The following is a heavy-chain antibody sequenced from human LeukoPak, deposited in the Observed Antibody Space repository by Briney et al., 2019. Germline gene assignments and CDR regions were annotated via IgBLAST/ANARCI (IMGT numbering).Heavy chain of an antibody. J-gene: IGHJ5*02. CDR3: ARSRAFNSGAFDP. D-gene: IGHD1-26*01. V-gene: IGHV4-61*01. CDR2: LYYSGST. Sequence: SETLSLTCTVSGGSVSSGSYYWSWIRQPPGKGLEWIGYLYYSGSTNYNPSLKSRVTISVDTSKNQFSLKLSFVTAADTAVYYCARSRAFNSGAFDPWGQGSLVTVSS. CDR1: GGSVSSGSYY.